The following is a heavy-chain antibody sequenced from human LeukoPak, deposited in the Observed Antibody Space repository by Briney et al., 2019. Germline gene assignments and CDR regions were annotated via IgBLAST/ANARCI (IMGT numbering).Heavy chain of an antibody. CDR3: ARASGGIAARAELFDY. J-gene: IGHJ4*02. Sequence: SETLSLTCTVSGGSISSGSYYWSWIRHPAGKGLEWIGRIYTSGSTNYNPSLKSRVTISVDTSKNQFSLKLSSVTAADTAVYYCARASGGIAARAELFDYWGQGTLVTVSS. CDR2: IYTSGST. V-gene: IGHV4-61*02. D-gene: IGHD6-6*01. CDR1: GGSISSGSYY.